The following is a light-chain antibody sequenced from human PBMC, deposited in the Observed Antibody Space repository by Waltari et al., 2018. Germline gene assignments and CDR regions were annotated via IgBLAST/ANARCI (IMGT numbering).Light chain of an antibody. CDR3: QQYYSTSGGT. CDR2: WAS. Sequence: QSVLYSSNNKNYLAWYQQKPGQPPKLLIYWASTRESGVPDRFSGSGSGTDFTLTISSLQAEDVAVYYCQQYYSTSGGTFGQGTKVEIK. CDR1: QSVLYSSNNKNY. V-gene: IGKV4-1*01. J-gene: IGKJ1*01.